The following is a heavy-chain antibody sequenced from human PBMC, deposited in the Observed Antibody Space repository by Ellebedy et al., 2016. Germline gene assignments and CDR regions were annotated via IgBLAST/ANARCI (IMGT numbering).Heavy chain of an antibody. Sequence: GGSLRLSCAASGFTLNNYAMTWIRQAAGEGLEWVSAITGDTATTYYAASVKGRFTISRDNAKNSLYLQMNSLTIEDTAVYYCASRAIAVTGTDPPRDYYYAMDVWGQGTTVTVSS. D-gene: IGHD6-19*01. V-gene: IGHV3-21*06. J-gene: IGHJ6*02. CDR2: ITGDTATT. CDR3: ASRAIAVTGTDPPRDYYYAMDV. CDR1: GFTLNNYA.